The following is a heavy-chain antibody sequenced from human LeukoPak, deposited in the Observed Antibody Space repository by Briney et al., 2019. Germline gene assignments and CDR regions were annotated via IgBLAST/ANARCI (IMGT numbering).Heavy chain of an antibody. CDR1: GDSISNGHYY. CDR2: ISSRGST. D-gene: IGHD3-3*01. V-gene: IGHV4-39*01. J-gene: IGHJ4*02. Sequence: KPSETLSLTCSVSGDSISNGHYYWRWIRQPPGKGLEWLATISSRGSTFYNPSLKSRVTISVDTSKNQISLNLSSVTASDTSLYYCARLNPLEHLFSFYFDSWGQGILATVSS. CDR3: ARLNPLEHLFSFYFDS.